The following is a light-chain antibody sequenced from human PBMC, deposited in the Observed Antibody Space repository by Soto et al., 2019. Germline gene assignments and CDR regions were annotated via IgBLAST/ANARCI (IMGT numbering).Light chain of an antibody. CDR1: SSNIGSNY. Sequence: QSVLTQPPSASGTPGQRVIISCSGSSSNIGSNYVYWYQHLPGTAPKLLIYRNNQRPSGVPDRFSGSNSGTSASLAISGLRSEDEADYYCAAWDDSLSGWVFGGGTKLTVL. CDR3: AAWDDSLSGWV. J-gene: IGLJ3*02. CDR2: RNN. V-gene: IGLV1-47*01.